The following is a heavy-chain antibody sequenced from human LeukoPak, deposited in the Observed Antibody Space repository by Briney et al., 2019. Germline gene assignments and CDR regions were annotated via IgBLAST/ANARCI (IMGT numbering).Heavy chain of an antibody. Sequence: GRSLRLSCAASGFTFSSYGMHWVRQAPGKGLEWVAVIWYDGSNKYYADSVKGRFTISRDNSKNTLYLQKNSLRAEDTAVYYCAISDSYGYSQRSYYFDYWGQGTLVTVSS. D-gene: IGHD5-18*01. CDR2: IWYDGSNK. CDR1: GFTFSSYG. CDR3: AISDSYGYSQRSYYFDY. V-gene: IGHV3-33*01. J-gene: IGHJ4*02.